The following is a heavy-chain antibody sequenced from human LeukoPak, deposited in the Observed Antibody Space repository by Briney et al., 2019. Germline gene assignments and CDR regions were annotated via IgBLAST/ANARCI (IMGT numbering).Heavy chain of an antibody. Sequence: GGSLRLSCAASGFIFEDYGMSWVRQAPGKGLEWVSGVNWSGDITGYGDSVRGRFTISRDNAKNSLYLQMNSLRVDDTAYYFCARGTGRRQQQTFDYWGQGTLVTVSS. J-gene: IGHJ4*02. CDR2: VNWSGDIT. V-gene: IGHV3-20*04. D-gene: IGHD3-10*01. CDR1: GFIFEDYG. CDR3: ARGTGRRQQQTFDY.